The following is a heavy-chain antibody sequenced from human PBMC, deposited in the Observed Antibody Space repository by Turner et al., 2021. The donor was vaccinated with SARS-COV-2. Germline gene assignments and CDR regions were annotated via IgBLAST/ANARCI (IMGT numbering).Heavy chain of an antibody. D-gene: IGHD3-10*01. V-gene: IGHV4-4*07. Sequence: QVRLQESGPGLVKPSEPLSLTCTVSGASISGSYWSWIRQSAGKGLEWIGRVHSSGSTNYSPSFNSRVTMSIDTSKNQFSLTVTSVTAADSAVYYCVETGRGYWGQGTLVTVSS. CDR1: GASISGSY. J-gene: IGHJ4*02. CDR3: VETGRGY. CDR2: VHSSGST.